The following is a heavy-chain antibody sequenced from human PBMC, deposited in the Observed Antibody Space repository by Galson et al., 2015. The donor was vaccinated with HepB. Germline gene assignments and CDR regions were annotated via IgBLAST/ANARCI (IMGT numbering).Heavy chain of an antibody. Sequence: SCKASGYTFTNHVMHWVRQAPGQRPEWMGWITAGNGNTRYSQKFQGRLTITRDTSASTVYMELSSLRSGDTAVYYCARAPYSSGWYNWFDLWGLGTLVIVSS. CDR2: ITAGNGNT. J-gene: IGHJ5*02. D-gene: IGHD6-19*01. V-gene: IGHV1-3*01. CDR1: GYTFTNHV. CDR3: ARAPYSSGWYNWFDL.